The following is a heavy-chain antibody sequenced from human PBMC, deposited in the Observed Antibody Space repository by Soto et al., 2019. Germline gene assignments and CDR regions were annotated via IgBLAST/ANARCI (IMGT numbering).Heavy chain of an antibody. J-gene: IGHJ5*01. CDR3: TKELYQTTWYEF. Sequence: PGGSLRLSCAASGFTFSSYGMHWVHQAPGKGPEWVAVVSYDGSNKYYGDSVKGRFTISRDNSKNMLFLQMNSLRVEDTAMYYCTKELYQTTWYEFWGQGALVTVSS. V-gene: IGHV3-30*18. D-gene: IGHD3-10*01. CDR1: GFTFSSYG. CDR2: VSYDGSNK.